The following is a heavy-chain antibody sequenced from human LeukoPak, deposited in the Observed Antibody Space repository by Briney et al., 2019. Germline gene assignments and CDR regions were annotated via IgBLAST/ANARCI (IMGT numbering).Heavy chain of an antibody. J-gene: IGHJ3*02. D-gene: IGHD3-10*01. CDR1: GGSISSSSYY. V-gene: IGHV4-39*01. CDR2: IYYSGST. CDR3: ARHLSVNITMVRGVAFDI. Sequence: SETLSLTCTVSGGSISSSSYYWGWIRQPPGKGLEWIGSIYYSGSTYYNPSLKSRVTISVDTSKNQFSLKLSSVTAADTAVYYCARHLSVNITMVRGVAFDIWGQRTMVTVSS.